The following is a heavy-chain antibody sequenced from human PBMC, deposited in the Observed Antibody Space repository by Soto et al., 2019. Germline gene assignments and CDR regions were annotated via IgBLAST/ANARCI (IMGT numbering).Heavy chain of an antibody. CDR3: ARTTAVPNTLRSRYFFDY. CDR1: GCSGSDQTDY. D-gene: IGHD4-17*01. Sequence: PSETLSVTCSFSGCSGSDQTDYWSWIRQPPGKRLEWIGYVYYSGTTNYNPSLESRVTISVDLSKNQFSLRLSSVTTADTALYYCARTTAVPNTLRSRYFFDYWGQGTLVTVSS. CDR2: VYYSGTT. V-gene: IGHV4-61*01. J-gene: IGHJ4*02.